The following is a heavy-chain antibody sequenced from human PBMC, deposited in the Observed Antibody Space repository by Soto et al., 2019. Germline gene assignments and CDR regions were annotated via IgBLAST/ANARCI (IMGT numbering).Heavy chain of an antibody. J-gene: IGHJ4*02. CDR3: TTPLRWFGEYQDY. Sequence: PGGSLRLSCAASGDTFSNAWMNWVRQATGKGLEWVGRIKSKTDGGTTDYAAPVKGRFTISRDDSKNTLYLQMNSLKTEDTAVYYCTTPLRWFGEYQDYWGQGTLVTVSS. CDR1: GDTFSNAW. CDR2: IKSKTDGGTT. D-gene: IGHD3-10*01. V-gene: IGHV3-15*07.